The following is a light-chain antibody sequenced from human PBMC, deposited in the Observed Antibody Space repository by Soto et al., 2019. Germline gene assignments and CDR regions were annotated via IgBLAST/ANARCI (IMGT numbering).Light chain of an antibody. CDR2: GVT. J-gene: IGLJ1*01. CDR3: TSYTSSSTYV. CDR1: SSDVGGYNF. V-gene: IGLV2-14*01. Sequence: QSVLTHPASVSESPGQSITISCAGTSSDVGGYNFVSWYQQHPDKAPKLIIYGVTNRPSGVSDRFSGSKSGNTASLTISGLQAEDEADYYCTSYTSSSTYVFGTGTRSPS.